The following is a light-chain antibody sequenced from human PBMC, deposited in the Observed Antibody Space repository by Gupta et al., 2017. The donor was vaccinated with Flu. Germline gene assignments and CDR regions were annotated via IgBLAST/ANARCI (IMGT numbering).Light chain of an antibody. V-gene: IGLV1-47*01. Sequence: RVTICCLGIRSDLADNYVSWYQQLPGTSPKLLIYRNDQRPSGVPDRFSASKSGTSASLAISNLRSEDEGDYYCAAWDDTLSGPGFGGGTKLTVL. J-gene: IGLJ2*01. CDR1: RSDLADNY. CDR3: AAWDDTLSGPG. CDR2: RND.